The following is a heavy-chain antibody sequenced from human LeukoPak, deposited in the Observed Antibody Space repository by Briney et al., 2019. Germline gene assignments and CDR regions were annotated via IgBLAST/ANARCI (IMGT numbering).Heavy chain of an antibody. Sequence: GRSLRLSCAASGFTFSSYGMRWVRQAPGKGLEWVAVISYDGSNKYYADSVKGRFTISRDNSKNALYLQMNSLRAEDTAVYYCAKDPAGYCSGGSCYSGWFDPWGQGTLVTVSS. CDR3: AKDPAGYCSGGSCYSGWFDP. CDR1: GFTFSSYG. V-gene: IGHV3-30*18. J-gene: IGHJ5*02. CDR2: ISYDGSNK. D-gene: IGHD2-15*01.